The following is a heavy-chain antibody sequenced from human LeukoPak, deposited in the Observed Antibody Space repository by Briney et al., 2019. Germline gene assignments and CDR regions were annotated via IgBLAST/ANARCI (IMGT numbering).Heavy chain of an antibody. Sequence: GASVKVSCTASGYIFTNYDINWVRQATGQGLEWMGWMNPNSGNTGYAQKFQGRVTMTRDTSISTAYMELSSLRSEDTAVYYCARDGSPRDYWGQGTLVTVSS. CDR3: ARDGSPRDY. CDR1: GYIFTNYD. V-gene: IGHV1-8*01. D-gene: IGHD5-24*01. CDR2: MNPNSGNT. J-gene: IGHJ4*02.